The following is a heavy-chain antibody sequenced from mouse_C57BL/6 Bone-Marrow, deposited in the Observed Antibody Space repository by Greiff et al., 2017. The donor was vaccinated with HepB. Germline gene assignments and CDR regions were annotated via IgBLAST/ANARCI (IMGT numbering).Heavy chain of an antibody. CDR1: GFTFSDYG. V-gene: IGHV5-17*01. J-gene: IGHJ3*01. D-gene: IGHD1-1*01. Sequence: EVQLVESGGGLVKPGGSLKLSCAASGFTFSDYGMNWVRQAPEKGLEWVAYISSGSSTIYYADTVKGSFTISRDNAKNTLFLQMTSLRSEDSAMYYCARERLLRDWFAYWGQGTLVTVSA. CDR3: ARERLLRDWFAY. CDR2: ISSGSSTI.